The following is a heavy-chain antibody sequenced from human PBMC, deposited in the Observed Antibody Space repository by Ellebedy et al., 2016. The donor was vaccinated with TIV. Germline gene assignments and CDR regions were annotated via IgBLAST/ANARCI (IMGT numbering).Heavy chain of an antibody. CDR3: AKDRGWVVVKGGPDY. D-gene: IGHD2-15*01. Sequence: GESLKISXAASGFTFSDYAMSWVRQAPGKGLEWVSAITGSGYGPYYADSVKGRFIISRDNSKNTLYLQMNSLRAEDTAVYYCAKDRGWVVVKGGPDYWGQGTLVTVSS. V-gene: IGHV3-23*01. CDR1: GFTFSDYA. J-gene: IGHJ4*02. CDR2: ITGSGYGP.